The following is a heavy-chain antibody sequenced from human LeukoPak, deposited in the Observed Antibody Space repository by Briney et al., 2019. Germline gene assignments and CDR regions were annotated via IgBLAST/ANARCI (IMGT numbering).Heavy chain of an antibody. D-gene: IGHD5-18*01. CDR1: GGSISSYY. V-gene: IGHV4-4*07. CDR3: ARDMLDTAMVDAFDI. J-gene: IGHJ3*02. CDR2: IYTSGST. Sequence: SETLSLTCTVSGGSISSYYWSWLRQPAGKGLEWIGRIYTSGSTNYNTSLKSRVTMSVDTSKNQFSLKLSSVTAADTAVYYCARDMLDTAMVDAFDIWGQGTMVTVSS.